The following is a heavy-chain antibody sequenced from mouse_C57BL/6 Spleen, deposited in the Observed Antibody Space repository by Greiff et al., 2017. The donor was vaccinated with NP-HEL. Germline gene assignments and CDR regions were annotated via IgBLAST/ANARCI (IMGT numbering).Heavy chain of an antibody. D-gene: IGHD2-2*01. CDR2: ISSGSSTI. CDR1: GFTFSDYG. CDR3: AKYGYDSYYAMDY. Sequence: EVHLVESGGGLVKPGGSLKLSCAASGFTFSDYGMHWVRQAPEKGLEWVAYISSGSSTIYYADTVKGRFTISRDNAKNTLFLQMTSLRSEDTAMYYCAKYGYDSYYAMDYWGQGTSVTVSS. V-gene: IGHV5-17*01. J-gene: IGHJ4*01.